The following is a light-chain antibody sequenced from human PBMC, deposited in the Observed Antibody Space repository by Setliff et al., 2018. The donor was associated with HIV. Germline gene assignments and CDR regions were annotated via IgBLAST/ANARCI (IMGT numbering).Light chain of an antibody. J-gene: IGKJ1*01. CDR2: ASS. V-gene: IGKV1-9*01. Sequence: IQLTQSPSSLSASVGDRVTITCRASQGVSNSLAWYQQKPGKAPEVLILASSTLQTGVPSRFSGSGSGTDFTLTVSSLQPEDFATYFCQQLNSYPWTFGQGTKVDIK. CDR3: QQLNSYPWT. CDR1: QGVSNS.